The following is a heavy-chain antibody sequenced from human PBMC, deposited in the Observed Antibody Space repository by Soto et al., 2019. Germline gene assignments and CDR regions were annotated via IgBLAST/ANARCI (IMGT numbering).Heavy chain of an antibody. J-gene: IGHJ3*02. CDR2: IIPIFGTA. Sequence: QVQLVQSGAEVKKPGSSVKVSCKASGGTFSSYAISWVRQAPGQGLEWMGGIIPIFGTANYAQKFQGRVTITADESTCTAYMELSSLRSEDTAVYYCARIRPTVTTRDDAFDIWGQGTMVTVSS. D-gene: IGHD4-17*01. CDR1: GGTFSSYA. CDR3: ARIRPTVTTRDDAFDI. V-gene: IGHV1-69*01.